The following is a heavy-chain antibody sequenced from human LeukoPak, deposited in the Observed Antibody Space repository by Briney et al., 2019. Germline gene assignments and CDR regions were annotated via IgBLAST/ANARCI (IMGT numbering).Heavy chain of an antibody. V-gene: IGHV3-30*14. CDR3: ARDLYYYDSSGHELAGRGAFDI. CDR2: ISYDGSNK. D-gene: IGHD3-22*01. CDR1: GFTFSSYA. Sequence: GGSLRLSCAASGFTFSSYAMHWVRQAPGKGLEWVAVISYDGSNKYYADSVKGRFTISRDNSKNTLYLQMNSLRAEDTAVYYCARDLYYYDSSGHELAGRGAFDIWGQGTMVTVSS. J-gene: IGHJ3*02.